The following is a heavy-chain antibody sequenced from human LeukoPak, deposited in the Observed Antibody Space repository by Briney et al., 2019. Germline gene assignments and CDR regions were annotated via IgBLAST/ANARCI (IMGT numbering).Heavy chain of an antibody. V-gene: IGHV3-15*01. Sequence: GESLRLSCAASGFSFSSFSMNWVRQAPGKGLEWVGRIKSKTDGGTTDYAAPVKGRFTISRDDSKNTLYLQMNSLKTEDTAVYYCTTGHRVGYNLDYWGQGTLVTVSS. CDR3: TTGHRVGYNLDY. J-gene: IGHJ4*02. CDR2: IKSKTDGGTT. CDR1: GFSFSSFS. D-gene: IGHD5-24*01.